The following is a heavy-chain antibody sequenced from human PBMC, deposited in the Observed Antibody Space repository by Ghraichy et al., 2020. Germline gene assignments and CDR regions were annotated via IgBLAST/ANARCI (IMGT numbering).Heavy chain of an antibody. Sequence: GGSLRLSCVGSGFTFSSYSMNWVRQSPGKGLEWVPYITSSSRTISYADSVKGRFTISRDNAQNSLYLQMNSLRDDDTAVYYCARASKVVRFFYYDGMDVWGQGTTVTVSS. D-gene: IGHD4-23*01. CDR3: ARASKVVRFFYYDGMDV. V-gene: IGHV3-48*02. CDR1: GFTFSSYS. CDR2: ITSSSRTI. J-gene: IGHJ6*02.